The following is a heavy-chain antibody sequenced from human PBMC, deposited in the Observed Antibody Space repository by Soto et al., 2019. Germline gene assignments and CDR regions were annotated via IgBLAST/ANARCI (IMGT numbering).Heavy chain of an antibody. V-gene: IGHV1-18*04. D-gene: IGHD6-6*01. CDR1: GYTFTSYG. CDR2: ISAYNGNT. Sequence: ASVKVSCKASGYTFTSYGISWVRQAPGQGLEWMGWISAYNGNTNYAQKLQGRVTMTTDTSTSTAYMELRSLRSDDTDVYYCASDGLYSSSGRMDVWGQGTTVTVSS. CDR3: ASDGLYSSSGRMDV. J-gene: IGHJ6*02.